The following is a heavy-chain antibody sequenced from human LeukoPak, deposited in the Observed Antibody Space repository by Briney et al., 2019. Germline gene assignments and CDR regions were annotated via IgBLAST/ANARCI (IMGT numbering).Heavy chain of an antibody. Sequence: SETLSLTCTVSGGSISSYYWSWIRQPPGKGLEWIGYIYYSGSTNYNPSLKSRVTISVDTSKNQFSLKLSSVTAADTAVYYCARSRLYSGYDFAYYYMDVWGKGTTVTISS. CDR1: GGSISSYY. V-gene: IGHV4-59*08. CDR3: ARSRLYSGYDFAYYYMDV. J-gene: IGHJ6*03. D-gene: IGHD5-12*01. CDR2: IYYSGST.